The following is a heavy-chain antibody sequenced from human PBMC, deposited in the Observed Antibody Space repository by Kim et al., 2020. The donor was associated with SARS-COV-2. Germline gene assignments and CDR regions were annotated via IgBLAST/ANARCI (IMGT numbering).Heavy chain of an antibody. J-gene: IGHJ6*02. CDR1: GYSFTSYW. Sequence: GESLKISCKGSGYSFTSYWISWVRQMPGKGLEWMGRIDPSDSYTNYSPSFQGHVTISADKSISTAYLQWSSLKASDTAMYYCARRSSSSWYYYYYGMDVWGQGTTVTVSS. CDR3: ARRSSSSWYYYYYGMDV. D-gene: IGHD6-13*01. CDR2: IDPSDSYT. V-gene: IGHV5-10-1*01.